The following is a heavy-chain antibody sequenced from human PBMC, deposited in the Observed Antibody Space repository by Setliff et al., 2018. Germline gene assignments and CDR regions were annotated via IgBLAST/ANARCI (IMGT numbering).Heavy chain of an antibody. V-gene: IGHV4-61*09. CDR2: FHTGGAT. J-gene: IGHJ4*03. Sequence: PSETLSLTCSVSGGSISSGGFYWSWIRQSAGRGLEWIGHFHTGGATDYNLSLKSRVTISLDSSKNQFSLRLSSVTAADAAVYFCARESATIGEFPLYYFDKWGHGIPVTVSS. D-gene: IGHD3-10*01. CDR1: GGSISSGGFY. CDR3: ARESATIGEFPLYYFDK.